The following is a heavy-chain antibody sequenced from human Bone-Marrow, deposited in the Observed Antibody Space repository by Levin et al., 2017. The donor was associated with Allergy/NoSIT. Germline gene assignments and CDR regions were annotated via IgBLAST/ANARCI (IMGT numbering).Heavy chain of an antibody. V-gene: IGHV3-11*01. J-gene: IGHJ5*02. CDR1: GFTFSDYY. Sequence: GESLKISCAASGFTFSDYYMSWIRQAPGKGLEWVSYISSSGSTIYYADSVKGRFTISRDNAKNSLYLQMNSLRAEDTAVYYCARDPVGALWFGEFSPQVNWFDPWGQGTLVTVSS. CDR2: ISSSGSTI. CDR3: ARDPVGALWFGEFSPQVNWFDP. D-gene: IGHD3-10*01.